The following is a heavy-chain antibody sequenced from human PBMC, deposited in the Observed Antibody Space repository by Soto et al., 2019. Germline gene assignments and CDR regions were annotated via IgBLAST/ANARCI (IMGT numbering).Heavy chain of an antibody. V-gene: IGHV1-3*01. J-gene: IGHJ2*01. Sequence: QVHLVQSGAEVKKPGASVKVSCKASGYPFSNFAMHWVRQAPGQRLEWMGQINAVNGKIIHSEKFQDRVTLMTDTSANTAYMELSSLRGEDTAIYYCATATTVATGWYFDLWGRGTLVTVSS. CDR1: GYPFSNFA. CDR2: INAVNGKI. CDR3: ATATTVATGWYFDL. D-gene: IGHD4-17*01.